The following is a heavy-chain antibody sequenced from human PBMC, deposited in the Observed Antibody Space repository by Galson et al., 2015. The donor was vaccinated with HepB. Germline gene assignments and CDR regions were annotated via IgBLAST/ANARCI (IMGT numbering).Heavy chain of an antibody. CDR3: ATGTYSNSPLDY. D-gene: IGHD6-6*01. V-gene: IGHV3-74*01. Sequence: SLRLSCAASGFTFRTYWMHWVRQAPGKGLVWVSRINGDGSSTTYADSVKGRFTISRDSAKNTLYLQLNSLRAEDTAVYYCATGTYSNSPLDYWGQGTLVTVSS. CDR2: INGDGSST. CDR1: GFTFRTYW. J-gene: IGHJ4*01.